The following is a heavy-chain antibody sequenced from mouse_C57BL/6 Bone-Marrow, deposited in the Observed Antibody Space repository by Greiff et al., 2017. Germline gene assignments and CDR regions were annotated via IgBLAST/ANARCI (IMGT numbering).Heavy chain of an antibody. V-gene: IGHV1-50*01. D-gene: IGHD1-1*01. CDR3: ARPYYYGSSYDAMDY. Sequence: QVQLQQPGAELVKPGASVKLSCKASGYTFTSYWMQWVKQRPGPGLEWIGEIDPSDRYTNYNQKFKGKATLTVDTSSSTAYMQLSSLTSEDSAVYYCARPYYYGSSYDAMDYWGQGTSVTVSS. CDR2: IDPSDRYT. CDR1: GYTFTSYW. J-gene: IGHJ4*01.